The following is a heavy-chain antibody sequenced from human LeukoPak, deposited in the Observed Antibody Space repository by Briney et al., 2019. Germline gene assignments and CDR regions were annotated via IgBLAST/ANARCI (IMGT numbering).Heavy chain of an antibody. CDR3: ARERITMVRGSPIDPDSQDYYYYGMDV. Sequence: PGGSLRLSCAASGFSFSSYWMSWVRQAPGKGLEWVANIKQDGSEKYYVDSVKGRFTISRDNSKNTLYLQMNSLRAEDTAVYYCARERITMVRGSPIDPDSQDYYYYGMDVWGKGTTVTVSS. CDR2: IKQDGSEK. D-gene: IGHD3-10*01. V-gene: IGHV3-7*01. CDR1: GFSFSSYW. J-gene: IGHJ6*04.